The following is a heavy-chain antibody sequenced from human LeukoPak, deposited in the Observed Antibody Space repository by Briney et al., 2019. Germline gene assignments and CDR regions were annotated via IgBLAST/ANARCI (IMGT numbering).Heavy chain of an antibody. V-gene: IGHV3-23*01. Sequence: PGRSLSLSCAASGFTFSSYAMHWVRQAPGKGLEWVSAISGSGGSTYYADSVKGRFTISRDNSKNTLYLQMNSLRAEDTAVYYCAKFFDYYDSSGPFDYWGQGTLVTVSS. CDR1: GFTFSSYA. CDR2: ISGSGGST. J-gene: IGHJ4*02. CDR3: AKFFDYYDSSGPFDY. D-gene: IGHD3-22*01.